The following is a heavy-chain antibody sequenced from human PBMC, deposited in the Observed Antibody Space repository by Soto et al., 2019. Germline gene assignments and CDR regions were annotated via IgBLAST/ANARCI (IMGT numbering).Heavy chain of an antibody. D-gene: IGHD1-26*01. CDR1: GYTFTTYG. CDR3: ARGAPSWAYGMDV. Sequence: ASVKVSCKASGYTFTTYGISWVRQAPGQGLEWMGWISPYNGNTNYAQKFQGRVTMTTDTSTSTAYMDLRSLRSDDTAVYYCARGAPSWAYGMDVWGQGTTVTVSS. CDR2: ISPYNGNT. J-gene: IGHJ6*02. V-gene: IGHV1-18*01.